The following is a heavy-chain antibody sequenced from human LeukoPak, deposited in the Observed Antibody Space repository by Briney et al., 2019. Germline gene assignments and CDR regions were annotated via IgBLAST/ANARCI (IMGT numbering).Heavy chain of an antibody. V-gene: IGHV1-8*01. D-gene: IGHD2-21*01. CDR1: GYTFTDFD. CDR3: ARSSCGGDCFLSDAHPFNV. Sequence: GASVKVSCKTSGYTFTDFDINWVRQDTGQGLEWMGWMNPRSGNTGFAQKFQGRVTLTGDTSMRTAYMELSSLRSDDTAMYYCARSSCGGDCFLSDAHPFNVWGQGTMVTVSS. J-gene: IGHJ3*01. CDR2: MNPRSGNT.